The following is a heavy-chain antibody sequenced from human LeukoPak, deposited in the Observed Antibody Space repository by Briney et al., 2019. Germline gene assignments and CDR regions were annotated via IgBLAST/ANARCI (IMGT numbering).Heavy chain of an antibody. J-gene: IGHJ4*02. D-gene: IGHD3-22*01. V-gene: IGHV4-30-4*01. CDR2: IYYSGST. Sequence: SQTLSLTCTVSGGSISSGDYYWSWIRQPPGKGLEWIGYIYYSGSTYYNPSLKSRVTISADTSKNQFSLKLSSVTAADTAVYYCARRDYYDSSGYSIWGQGTLVTVSS. CDR3: ARRDYYDSSGYSI. CDR1: GGSISSGDYY.